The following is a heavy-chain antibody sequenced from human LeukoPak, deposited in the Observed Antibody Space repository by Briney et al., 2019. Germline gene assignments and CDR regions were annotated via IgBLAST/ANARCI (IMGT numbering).Heavy chain of an antibody. V-gene: IGHV3-74*01. D-gene: IGHD6-6*01. CDR1: GFSSSGHW. Sequence: GGSLRLSCAASGFSSSGHWMHWARQLPGKGLVWASRISPTGSTTSYADSVKGRFTVSRDNAKNTLYLQVNNLRAEDTAVYYCARGPNSNWSGLDFWGQGTLLTVSS. CDR3: ARGPNSNWSGLDF. CDR2: ISPTGSTT. J-gene: IGHJ4*02.